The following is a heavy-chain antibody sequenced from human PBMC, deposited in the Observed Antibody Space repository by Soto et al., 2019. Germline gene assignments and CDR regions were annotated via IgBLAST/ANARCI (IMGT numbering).Heavy chain of an antibody. V-gene: IGHV3-74*03. J-gene: IGHJ5*02. CDR2: IDSDGNST. CDR3: VRDDVGVGIGS. Sequence: EVQLVESGGGLVQPGGSLRLSCAASGFTFSSYWMHWVRQVPGTGLVWVSHIDSDGNSTTYADSVKGRFTISRDNDKNTVSLQLHSLRADDTAVYYCVRDDVGVGIGSCGMGTLVTVAS. CDR1: GFTFSSYW. D-gene: IGHD1-26*01.